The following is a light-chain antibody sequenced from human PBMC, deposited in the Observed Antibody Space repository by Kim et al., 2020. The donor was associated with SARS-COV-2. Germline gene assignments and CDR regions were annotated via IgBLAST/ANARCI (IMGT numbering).Light chain of an antibody. V-gene: IGKV1D-13*01. J-gene: IGKJ2*02. CDR3: QQFKNYPRT. CDR2: DAS. CDR1: QGISSA. Sequence: AIQLTQSPSSLSASVGDRVSITCRANQGISSALAWYQQKPGKAPKLLIYDASSLESGVPSRFSGSGSGTDFTLTISSLQPEDFATYYCQQFKNYPRTFGQGTKLEI.